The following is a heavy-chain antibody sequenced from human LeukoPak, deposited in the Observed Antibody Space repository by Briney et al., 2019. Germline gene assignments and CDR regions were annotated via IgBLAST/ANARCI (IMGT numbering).Heavy chain of an antibody. J-gene: IGHJ2*01. Sequence: SETLSLTCTVSGGSTSSGSYYWSWIRQPAGKGLEWIGRIYTSGSTNYNPSLKSRVTISVDTSKNQFSLKLSSVTAADTAVYYCARDRPGITMIVVVMDWYFDLWGRGTLVTVSS. CDR1: GGSTSSGSYY. D-gene: IGHD3-22*01. CDR2: IYTSGST. V-gene: IGHV4-61*02. CDR3: ARDRPGITMIVVVMDWYFDL.